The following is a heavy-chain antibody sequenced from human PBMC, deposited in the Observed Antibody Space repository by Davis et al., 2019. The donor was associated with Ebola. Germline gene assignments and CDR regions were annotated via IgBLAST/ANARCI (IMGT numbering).Heavy chain of an antibody. CDR3: ARGYCNSTSCYDYYYGMDV. Sequence: SETLSLTCTVSGGSISSYYWSWIRQPPGKGLEWIGEIYHSGSTNYNPSLKSRVTISVDKSKNQFSLKLSSVTAADTAVYYCARGYCNSTSCYDYYYGMDVWGKGTTVTVSS. CDR1: GGSISSYY. J-gene: IGHJ6*04. CDR2: IYHSGST. V-gene: IGHV4-59*12. D-gene: IGHD2-2*01.